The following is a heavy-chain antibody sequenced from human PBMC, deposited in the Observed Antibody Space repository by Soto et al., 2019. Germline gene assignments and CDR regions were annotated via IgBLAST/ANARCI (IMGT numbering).Heavy chain of an antibody. CDR1: GGSISSSSYY. Sequence: KPSETLSLTCTVSGGSISSSSYYWGWIRQPPGKGLEWIGSIYYSGSTYYNPSLKSRVTISVDTSKNQFSLKLSSVTAADTAVYYCARHVWFGELSYYWGQGTLVTVSS. J-gene: IGHJ4*02. CDR2: IYYSGST. D-gene: IGHD3-10*01. CDR3: ARHVWFGELSYY. V-gene: IGHV4-39*01.